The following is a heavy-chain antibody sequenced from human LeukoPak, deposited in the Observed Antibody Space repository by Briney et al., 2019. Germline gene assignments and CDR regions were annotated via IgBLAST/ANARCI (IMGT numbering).Heavy chain of an antibody. CDR3: AKLAGPTIVDDY. D-gene: IGHD1-26*01. J-gene: IGHJ4*02. CDR1: AFTSSSYA. V-gene: IGHV3-23*01. Sequence: GGSLRLSYAASAFTSSSYAMSCVRQAPGKGLEWVSTISGSGGSTDYADSVKGRFTISRDNSKNTLYLQMSSLRAEDTAVYFSAKLAGPTIVDDYWGQGTQVTVSS. CDR2: ISGSGGST.